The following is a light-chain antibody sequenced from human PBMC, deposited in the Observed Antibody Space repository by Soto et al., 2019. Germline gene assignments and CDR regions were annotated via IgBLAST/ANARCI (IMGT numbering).Light chain of an antibody. Sequence: DIPMTQSPSSLSASIGDRVTITCRASQGISTYLAWYQQKPGKVPYLLIYGASSLQSGVPSRFSGSGSGTDFSLNISSLQPEDVATYYCQKYNSAPWTFGQGTKVEIK. J-gene: IGKJ1*01. CDR3: QKYNSAPWT. CDR1: QGISTY. CDR2: GAS. V-gene: IGKV1-27*01.